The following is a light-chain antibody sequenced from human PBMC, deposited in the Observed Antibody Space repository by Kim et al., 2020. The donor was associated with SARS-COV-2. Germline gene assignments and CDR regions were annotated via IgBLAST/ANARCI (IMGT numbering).Light chain of an antibody. V-gene: IGLV1-47*01. CDR2: RNS. CDR1: SSNIGANH. J-gene: IGLJ3*02. CDR3: ATWDDSLSGQV. Sequence: ELTQPPSASGTLGQRVTISCSGSSSNIGANHVYWYQQLPGTAPKVLIYRNSHRPSGVPDRFSGSKSGTSASLAISGLRPEDEADYHCATWDDSLSGQVFGGGTKLTVL.